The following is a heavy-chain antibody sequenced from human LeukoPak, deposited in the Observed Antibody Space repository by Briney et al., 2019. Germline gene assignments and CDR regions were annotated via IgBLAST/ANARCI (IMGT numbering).Heavy chain of an antibody. CDR2: ISSSSSYI. V-gene: IGHV3-21*01. J-gene: IGHJ4*02. D-gene: IGHD3-22*01. CDR1: GFTFSSYS. Sequence: GGSLRLSCAASGFTFSSYSMNWVRQAPGKGLEWVSSISSSSSYIYYADSVKGRFTISRDNAKNSLYLQVNSLRAEDTAVYYCARISSGYYFFVDFDYWGQGTLVTVSS. CDR3: ARISSGYYFFVDFDY.